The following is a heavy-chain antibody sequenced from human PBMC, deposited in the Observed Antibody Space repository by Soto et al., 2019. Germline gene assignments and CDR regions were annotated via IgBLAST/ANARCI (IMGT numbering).Heavy chain of an antibody. V-gene: IGHV4-59*08. CDR2: IYYSGST. CDR1: GGSISSYY. D-gene: IGHD6-13*01. CDR3: ARRQSWYWYFDL. Sequence: SETLSLTCTVSGGSISSYYWSWIRQPPGKGLEWIGYIYYSGSTNYNPSLKSRVTISVDTSKNQFSLKLSSVTAADTSVYYCARRQSWYWYFDLWGRGTLVTVSS. J-gene: IGHJ2*01.